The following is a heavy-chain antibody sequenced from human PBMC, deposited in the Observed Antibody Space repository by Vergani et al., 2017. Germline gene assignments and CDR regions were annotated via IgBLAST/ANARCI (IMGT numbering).Heavy chain of an antibody. CDR1: GYTFTSYY. J-gene: IGHJ6*03. V-gene: IGHV1-24*01. CDR3: ATSVGFRSASMDV. CDR2: FDPEDGET. Sequence: QVQLVQSGAEVKKPGASVKVSCKASGYTFTSYYMHWVRQAPGQGLEWMGGFDPEDGETIYAQKFQGRVTMTEDTSTDTAYMELSSLRSEDTAVYYCATSVGFRSASMDVWGKGTTVTVSS. D-gene: IGHD4-23*01.